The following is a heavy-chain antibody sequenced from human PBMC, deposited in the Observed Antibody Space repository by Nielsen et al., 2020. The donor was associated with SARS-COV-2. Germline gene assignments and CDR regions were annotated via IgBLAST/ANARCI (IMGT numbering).Heavy chain of an antibody. V-gene: IGHV3-64*01. J-gene: IGHJ6*03. CDR2: ISSNGGST. Sequence: GESLKISCAASGFTFSSYAMHWVRQAPGKGLEYVSAISSNGGSTYYANSVKGRFTISRDNSKNTLYLQMGSLRAEDMAVYYCARGAGHYDFWSGYYMGLEGYYYYMDVWGKGTTVTVSS. CDR3: ARGAGHYDFWSGYYMGLEGYYYYMDV. D-gene: IGHD3-3*01. CDR1: GFTFSSYA.